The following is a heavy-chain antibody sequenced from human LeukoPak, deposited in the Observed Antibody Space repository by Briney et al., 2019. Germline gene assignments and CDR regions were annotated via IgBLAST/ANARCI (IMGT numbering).Heavy chain of an antibody. J-gene: IGHJ4*02. CDR1: GFTFSSYA. D-gene: IGHD3-22*01. CDR2: ISGSGGST. CDR3: AKHGSGYYSHFDY. V-gene: IGHV3-23*01. Sequence: PGGSLRLSCAASGFTFSSYAMSWVRQAPGKGLEWVSTISGSGGSTYYADSVKGRFTISRDSSKNTLYLQMNGLRAEDTAVYYCAKHGSGYYSHFDYWGQGTLVTVSS.